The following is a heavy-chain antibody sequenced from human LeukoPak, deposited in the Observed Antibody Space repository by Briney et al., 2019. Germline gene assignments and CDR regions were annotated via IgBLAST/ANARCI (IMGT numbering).Heavy chain of an antibody. Sequence: GGSLRLSCAASGFTFSSYAMSWVRQAPGRGLEWVSAISGGGGSTYDADSVKGRFTISRDNSKNTLYLQMNSLRAEDTAVYYCAYYDFWRALGAFDIWGQGTMVTVSS. CDR1: GFTFSSYA. D-gene: IGHD3-3*01. J-gene: IGHJ3*02. CDR3: AYYDFWRALGAFDI. V-gene: IGHV3-23*01. CDR2: ISGGGGST.